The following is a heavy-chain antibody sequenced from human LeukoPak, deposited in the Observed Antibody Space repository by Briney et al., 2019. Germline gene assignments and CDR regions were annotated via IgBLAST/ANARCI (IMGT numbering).Heavy chain of an antibody. D-gene: IGHD3-3*01. CDR1: GFTFSDHA. J-gene: IGHJ6*02. V-gene: IGHV3-49*04. CDR2: IRSKTYGGTT. CDR3: TRGPAPFWLYYGKGA. Sequence: GGSLRLSCTASGFTFSDHAMSWVRQAPGKGLEWVGFIRSKTYGGTTEYAPSVKGRFTISRADSISIAFLQMNSLKTEDTSCYYCTRGPAPFWLYYGKGAWGQGTTVIVSS.